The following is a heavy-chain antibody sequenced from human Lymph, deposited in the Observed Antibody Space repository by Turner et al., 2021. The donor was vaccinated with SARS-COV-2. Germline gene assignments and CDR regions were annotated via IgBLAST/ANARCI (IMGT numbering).Heavy chain of an antibody. CDR2: ISYDGSNK. J-gene: IGHJ6*02. V-gene: IGHV3-30-3*01. D-gene: IGHD2-8*02. Sequence: QVTLVESGGGVVQPGRSLRPSCAASGFTFSGYAMHWVRQAPGKGLEWVAVISYDGSNKYYADSVKGRFTISRDNSKNTLYLQMNSLRAEDTAVYYCARDTGGQVDVWGQGTTVTVSS. CDR1: GFTFSGYA. CDR3: ARDTGGQVDV.